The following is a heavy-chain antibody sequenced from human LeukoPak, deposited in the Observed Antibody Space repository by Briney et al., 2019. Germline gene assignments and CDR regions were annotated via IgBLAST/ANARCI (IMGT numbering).Heavy chain of an antibody. J-gene: IGHJ4*02. CDR2: MSPNSGDT. V-gene: IGHV1-8*01. CDR1: GYTFTNLD. Sequence: ASVKVSCKASGYTFTNLDINWLRQAPGQGLEWMGWMSPNSGDTGYAQKFQGRVSMTRDIFKSTAYMELSSLRSEDTAIYYCASNPPNTGDFYYWGLGTLVTVSS. D-gene: IGHD1-1*01. CDR3: ASNPPNTGDFYY.